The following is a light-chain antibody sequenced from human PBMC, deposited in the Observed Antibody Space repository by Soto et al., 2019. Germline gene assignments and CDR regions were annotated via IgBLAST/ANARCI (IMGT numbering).Light chain of an antibody. V-gene: IGKV1-5*01. CDR1: QRISSW. CDR3: QQYNSYSWT. J-gene: IGKJ1*01. Sequence: DIQMTQSPSTLSASVGDRVTITCRASQRISSWLAWYQQKPGKAPKLLIYDASSLESGVPSRFSGSGSGTEFPLTISSLQPDDFATYYCQQYNSYSWTFGQGTKVEIK. CDR2: DAS.